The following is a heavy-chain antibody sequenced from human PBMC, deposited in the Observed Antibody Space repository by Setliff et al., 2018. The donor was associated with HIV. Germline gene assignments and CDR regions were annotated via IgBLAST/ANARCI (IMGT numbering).Heavy chain of an antibody. J-gene: IGHJ5*02. V-gene: IGHV4-39*01. CDR3: AKHDFGEGSCFDP. D-gene: IGHD3-16*01. CDR1: GGSISSSSYY. Sequence: PSVTLSLTCTVSGGSISSSSYYWGWIRQPPGEGLGWIGYIYHTGSSYYNPSLKSRVTMSVGTSANQFSLMLRSMPAADTAVYYCAKHDFGEGSCFDPWGQGSLVTV. CDR2: IYHTGSS.